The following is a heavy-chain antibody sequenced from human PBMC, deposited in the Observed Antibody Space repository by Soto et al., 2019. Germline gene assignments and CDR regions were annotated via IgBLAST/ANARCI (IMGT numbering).Heavy chain of an antibody. J-gene: IGHJ4*02. CDR2: ISSSGSM. Sequence: PGGSLRLSCAVSGFTFSSCTMNWVRQAPGKGLEWVSSISSSGSMYYADSVKGRFTISRDNAKNSLYLQMNSLRAEDTAVYYCAREVQLVVRRKYDYWGQGTLVTVSS. CDR1: GFTFSSCT. CDR3: AREVQLVVRRKYDY. D-gene: IGHD1-1*01. V-gene: IGHV3-21*01.